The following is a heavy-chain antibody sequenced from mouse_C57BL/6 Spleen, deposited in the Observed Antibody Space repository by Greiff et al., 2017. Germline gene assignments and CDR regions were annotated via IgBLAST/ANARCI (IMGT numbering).Heavy chain of an antibody. Sequence: QVQLQQPGAELVKPGASVKMSCKASGYTFTSYWMHWVKQRPGRGLEWIGRIDPNSGSTKYNEKFKSKATLTVDKPSSTAYMQLSSLTSEDSAFYYCARDYYGSSYWYFDVWGTGTTVTVSS. D-gene: IGHD1-1*01. V-gene: IGHV1-72*01. CDR2: IDPNSGST. CDR1: GYTFTSYW. J-gene: IGHJ1*03. CDR3: ARDYYGSSYWYFDV.